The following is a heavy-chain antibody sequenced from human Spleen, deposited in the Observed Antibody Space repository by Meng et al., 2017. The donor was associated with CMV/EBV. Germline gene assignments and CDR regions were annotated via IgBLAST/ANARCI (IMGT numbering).Heavy chain of an antibody. D-gene: IGHD6-13*01. Sequence: ASVKVSCKASGYTFTSYYMHWVRQAPGQGLEWMGIINPSGGSTSYAQKFQGRVTMTRDTSTSTVYMELSSLRSEDTAVYYCASRTAAGSIYYYYGMDVWGQGTTVTVSS. CDR2: INPSGGST. CDR1: GYTFTSYY. J-gene: IGHJ6*02. V-gene: IGHV1-46*01. CDR3: ASRTAAGSIYYYYGMDV.